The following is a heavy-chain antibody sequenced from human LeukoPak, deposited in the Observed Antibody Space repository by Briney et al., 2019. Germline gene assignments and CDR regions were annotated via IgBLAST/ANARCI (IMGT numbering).Heavy chain of an antibody. Sequence: GGSLRLSCAASGFTLSSYEMNWVRQTPGKGLEWVSYISSRDTTTYYADSVKGRFTIFRDNAKNSLYLQVNSLRAEDTAVYYCARGYYFDSGGPYYFDYWGQGTLVTASS. CDR1: GFTLSSYE. CDR2: ISSRDTTT. CDR3: ARGYYFDSGGPYYFDY. D-gene: IGHD3-10*01. J-gene: IGHJ4*02. V-gene: IGHV3-48*03.